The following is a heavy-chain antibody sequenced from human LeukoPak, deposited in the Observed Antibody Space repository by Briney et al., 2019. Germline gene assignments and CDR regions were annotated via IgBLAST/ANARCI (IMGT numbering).Heavy chain of an antibody. V-gene: IGHV3-21*01. J-gene: IGHJ5*02. Sequence: GGSLRLSCAASGFTFSSYAMHWVRQAPGKGLEWVSSISSSSSYIYYADSVKGRFTISRDNAKNSLYLQMNSLRAEDTAVYYCARDLRTNYDILIGWFDPWGQGTLVTVSS. D-gene: IGHD3-9*01. CDR1: GFTFSSYA. CDR3: ARDLRTNYDILIGWFDP. CDR2: ISSSSSYI.